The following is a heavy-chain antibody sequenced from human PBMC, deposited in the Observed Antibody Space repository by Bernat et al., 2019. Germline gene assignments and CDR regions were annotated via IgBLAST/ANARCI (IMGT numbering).Heavy chain of an antibody. V-gene: IGHV3-23*01. CDR1: GFTFSSYA. CDR3: AKSLGYCSGGSCYDFPDTYYFDY. CDR2: ISGSGGST. D-gene: IGHD2-15*01. Sequence: EVQLLESGGGLVQPGGSLRLSCAASGFTFSSYAMSWVRQASGKGLEWVAAISGSGGSTYYADSVQGRFTISRANSKNTLYLQMNSLRAEDTAVYYCAKSLGYCSGGSCYDFPDTYYFDYWGQGTLVTVSS. J-gene: IGHJ4*02.